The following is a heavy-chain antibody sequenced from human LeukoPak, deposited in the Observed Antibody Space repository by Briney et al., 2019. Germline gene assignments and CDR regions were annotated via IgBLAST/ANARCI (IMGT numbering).Heavy chain of an antibody. CDR3: ARDWGGGYCSSTSCYEVDLDY. V-gene: IGHV1-3*01. CDR1: GYTFISYA. Sequence: WASVKVSCKASGYTFISYAMHWVRQAPGQRLEWMGWINAGNGNTKYSQKFQGRVTITRDTSASTAYMELSSLRSEDTAVYYCARDWGGGYCSSTSCYEVDLDYWGQGTLVTVSS. J-gene: IGHJ4*02. D-gene: IGHD2-2*03. CDR2: INAGNGNT.